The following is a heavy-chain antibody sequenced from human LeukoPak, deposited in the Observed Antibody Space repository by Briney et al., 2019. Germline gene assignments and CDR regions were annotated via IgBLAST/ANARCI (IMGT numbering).Heavy chain of an antibody. CDR3: ARAGGGYSYDY. J-gene: IGHJ4*02. Sequence: RASETLSLTCAVSGGSISSSNWWSWVRQPPGQGLEWIGEIYHSGSTNYNPSLKSRVTISADTSKNQISLKLSSVTAADTAVYYCARAGGGYSYDYWGQGTLVTVSS. CDR2: IYHSGST. V-gene: IGHV4-4*02. D-gene: IGHD5-18*01. CDR1: GGSISSSNW.